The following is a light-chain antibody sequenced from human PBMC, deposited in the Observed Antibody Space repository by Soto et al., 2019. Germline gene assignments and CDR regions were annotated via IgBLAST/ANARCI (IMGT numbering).Light chain of an antibody. V-gene: IGKV3-20*01. CDR2: VAS. CDR3: QQYGSSPLL. J-gene: IGKJ4*01. CDR1: QSVSSSY. Sequence: EIVLTQSPGTLSLSPGERATLSCRASQSVSSSYLAWYQQKSGQAPRLLIYVASTRATGIPDRFSGSGSGTDFTLTISRLEPEDFAVYYCQQYGSSPLLFGGGTKVEIK.